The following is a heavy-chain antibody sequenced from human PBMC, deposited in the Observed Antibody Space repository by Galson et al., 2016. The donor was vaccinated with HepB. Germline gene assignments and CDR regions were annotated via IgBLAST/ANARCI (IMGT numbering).Heavy chain of an antibody. Sequence: SCKASGVTFSTSAVQWVRQARGQHLEWIGWIVAGNGDTKYAQKFQERVTITRDMSTRTAYMELSSLTSEDTAVYYCAKSQALAAAGRVGTFDYWGQGTLVTVSS. V-gene: IGHV1-58*01. CDR2: IVAGNGDT. D-gene: IGHD6-13*01. CDR3: AKSQALAAAGRVGTFDY. J-gene: IGHJ4*02. CDR1: GVTFSTSA.